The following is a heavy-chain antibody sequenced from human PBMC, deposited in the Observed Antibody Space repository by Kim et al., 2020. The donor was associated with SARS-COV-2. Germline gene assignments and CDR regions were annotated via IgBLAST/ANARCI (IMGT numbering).Heavy chain of an antibody. CDR3: ARPPKGSYYDAFDI. Sequence: GGSLRLSCAASGFTFSSYAMHWVRQAPGKGLEWVAAISYDGSNKYYADSVKGRFTISRDNSKNTLYLQMNSLRAEYTAVYYCARPPKGSYYDAFDIWGQGTMVTGSS. J-gene: IGHJ3*02. D-gene: IGHD1-26*01. V-gene: IGHV3-30-3*01. CDR2: ISYDGSNK. CDR1: GFTFSSYA.